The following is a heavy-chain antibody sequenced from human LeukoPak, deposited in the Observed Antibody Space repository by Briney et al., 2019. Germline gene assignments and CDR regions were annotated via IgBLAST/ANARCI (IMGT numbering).Heavy chain of an antibody. V-gene: IGHV1-18*01. Sequence: ASVKVPCKSSGYTFTSYGISWVRQAPGQGLEWMGWISAYNGNTNYAQKLQGRVTMTTDTSTSTAYMELRSLRSDDTAVYYCARDGDYGGNSVPDYWGQGTLVTVSS. D-gene: IGHD4-23*01. J-gene: IGHJ4*02. CDR1: GYTFTSYG. CDR2: ISAYNGNT. CDR3: ARDGDYGGNSVPDY.